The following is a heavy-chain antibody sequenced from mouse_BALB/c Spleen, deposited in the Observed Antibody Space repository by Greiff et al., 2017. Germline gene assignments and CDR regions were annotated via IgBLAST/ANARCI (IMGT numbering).Heavy chain of an antibody. CDR2: ISYSGST. V-gene: IGHV3-2*02. CDR3: ARGRISYAMDY. Sequence: EVMLVESGPGLVKPSQSLSLTCTVTGYSITSDYAWNWIRQFPGNKLEWMGYISYSGSTSYNPSLKSRISITRDTSKNQFFLQLNSVTTEDTATYYCARGRISYAMDYWGQGTSVTVSS. CDR1: GYSITSDYA. J-gene: IGHJ4*01.